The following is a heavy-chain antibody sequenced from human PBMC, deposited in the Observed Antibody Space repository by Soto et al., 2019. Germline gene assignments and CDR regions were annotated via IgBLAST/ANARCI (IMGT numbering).Heavy chain of an antibody. Sequence: QVQLVQSGAEVKKPGASVKVSCKASGYTLTDYYIHWVRQAPGQGLEWMGWINPNSGGTKYVQNFQGRVSMTRDTSISTACVELSGLRSDDTAVYYCAKDGRGSNSFGWFDPWGQGTLVTVSS. D-gene: IGHD6-13*01. J-gene: IGHJ5*02. CDR3: AKDGRGSNSFGWFDP. CDR2: INPNSGGT. V-gene: IGHV1-2*02. CDR1: GYTLTDYY.